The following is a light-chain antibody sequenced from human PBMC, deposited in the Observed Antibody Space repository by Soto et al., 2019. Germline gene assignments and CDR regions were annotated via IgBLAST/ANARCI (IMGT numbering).Light chain of an antibody. CDR3: SSYAASNNLYLV. V-gene: IGLV2-8*01. J-gene: IGLJ3*02. Sequence: QSALTQPPSASGSPGQSVTISCTGTSSDVGGYNYVSWYQQYPGRAPKLMIYEVTKRPSGVPDRFSGSKSGNTASLTVSGLQAEDEADYYCSSYAASNNLYLVFGGGTKLTVL. CDR1: SSDVGGYNY. CDR2: EVT.